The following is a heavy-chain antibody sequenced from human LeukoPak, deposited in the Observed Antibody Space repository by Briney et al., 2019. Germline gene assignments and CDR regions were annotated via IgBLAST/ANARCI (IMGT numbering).Heavy chain of an antibody. CDR3: ARLRPTIGAAGTFDY. CDR1: GGSVSSYY. J-gene: IGHJ4*02. V-gene: IGHV4-59*08. D-gene: IGHD6-13*01. Sequence: SETLSLTCTVSGGSVSSYYWSWIWQPPGKGLEWIGYIYYTGSTKYNASLKSRVTISLDTSKKQFSLKLSSVTAADTAVYYCARLRPTIGAAGTFDYWGQGTLVTVSS. CDR2: IYYTGST.